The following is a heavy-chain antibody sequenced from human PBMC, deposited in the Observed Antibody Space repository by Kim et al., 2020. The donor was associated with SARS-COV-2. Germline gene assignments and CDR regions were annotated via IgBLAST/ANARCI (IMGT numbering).Heavy chain of an antibody. CDR2: ISGAGVNT. Sequence: GGSLRLSCAASGFTFSTYAMNWVRQAPGKGLEWVSSISGAGVNTYYTDSVKGRFTISRDNSRNTLYLQMNSQRAEDTAVYYCAKTDRTPLFGVPNNHYYGMDVWGQGPTVTVSS. J-gene: IGHJ6*02. CDR1: GFTFSTYA. V-gene: IGHV3-23*01. D-gene: IGHD3-3*01. CDR3: AKTDRTPLFGVPNNHYYGMDV.